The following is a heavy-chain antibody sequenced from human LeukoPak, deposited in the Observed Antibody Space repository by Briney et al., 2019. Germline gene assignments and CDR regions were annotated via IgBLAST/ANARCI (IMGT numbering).Heavy chain of an antibody. CDR1: GGSFSGYY. CDR2: INHSGST. Sequence: SETLSLTCAVYGGSFSGYYWSWIRQPPGKGLEWIGEINHSGSTNYNPSLKSRVTISVDTSKNQFSLKLSSVTAADTAVYYCARVRFGELSWFDPWGQGTLVTVSS. D-gene: IGHD3-10*01. V-gene: IGHV4-34*01. J-gene: IGHJ5*02. CDR3: ARVRFGELSWFDP.